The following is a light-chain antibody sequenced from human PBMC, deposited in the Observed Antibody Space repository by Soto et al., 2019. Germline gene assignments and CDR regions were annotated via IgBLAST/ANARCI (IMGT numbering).Light chain of an antibody. CDR2: GAS. Sequence: EIVLTQSPGTLSLSPGERATLSCRASQSVSSSYLAWYQQKPGQAPRLLIYGASSRATGFPDRFSGSGSGTDFTLTISRLEPEDFAVYYCQQMGTFGQGTKVDIK. V-gene: IGKV3-20*01. CDR3: QQMGT. CDR1: QSVSSSY. J-gene: IGKJ1*01.